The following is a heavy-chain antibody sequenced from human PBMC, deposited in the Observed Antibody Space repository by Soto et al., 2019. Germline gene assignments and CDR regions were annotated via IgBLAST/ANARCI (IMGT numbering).Heavy chain of an antibody. CDR3: ARGGRTDWRYFDP. CDR1: GGTFSSYA. D-gene: IGHD1-1*01. V-gene: IGHV1-69*13. J-gene: IGHJ4*02. Sequence: ASVKVSCKASGGTFSSYAISWVRQAPGQGLEWMGGNIPIFGTANYAQKFQGRVTITADESASTAYMELSSLRSEDTAVYYCARGGRTDWRYFDPWGQGTLVTVSS. CDR2: NIPIFGTA.